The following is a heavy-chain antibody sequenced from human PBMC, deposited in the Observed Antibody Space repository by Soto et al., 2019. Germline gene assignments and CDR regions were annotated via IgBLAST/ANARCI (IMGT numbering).Heavy chain of an antibody. J-gene: IGHJ4*02. V-gene: IGHV1-46*01. Sequence: ASVKVSCKASGYSFTSYYMHWVRQAPGQGLEGMGLINPTSGGTSYAQKFQGRVTMTRERSTYTVNMELSSLRSEDTAVYYCARDRGGRDFFDFWGQGTLVTVSS. CDR1: GYSFTSYY. D-gene: IGHD3-16*01. CDR3: ARDRGGRDFFDF. CDR2: INPTSGGT.